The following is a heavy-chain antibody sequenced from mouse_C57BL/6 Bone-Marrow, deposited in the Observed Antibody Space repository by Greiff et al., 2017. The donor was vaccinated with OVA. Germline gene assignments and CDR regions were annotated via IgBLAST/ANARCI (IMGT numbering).Heavy chain of an antibody. D-gene: IGHD1-1*01. CDR1: GYSITSGYY. CDR2: ISYDGSN. J-gene: IGHJ3*01. CDR3: ARERYYYGSSSGFAY. V-gene: IGHV3-6*01. Sequence: EVKLVESGPGLVKPSQSLSLTCSVTGYSITSGYYWNWIRQFPGNKLEWMGYISYDGSNNYNPSLKNRISITRDTSKNQFFLKLNSVTTEDTATYYCARERYYYGSSSGFAYWGQGTLVTVSA.